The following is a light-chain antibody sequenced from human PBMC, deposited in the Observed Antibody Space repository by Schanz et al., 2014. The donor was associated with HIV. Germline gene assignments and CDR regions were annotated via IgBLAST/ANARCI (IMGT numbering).Light chain of an antibody. Sequence: ETVLTQSPGSLSLSPGERATLSCRASQSLGGSQLAWYQQKAGQAPRLLIYGASYRAAGVPDRFSASVSATDFTLTISRLEPEDFAVYYCQQYESSPPRVTFGGGTKVEIK. CDR3: QQYESSPPRVT. CDR2: GAS. CDR1: QSLGGSQ. J-gene: IGKJ4*01. V-gene: IGKV3-20*01.